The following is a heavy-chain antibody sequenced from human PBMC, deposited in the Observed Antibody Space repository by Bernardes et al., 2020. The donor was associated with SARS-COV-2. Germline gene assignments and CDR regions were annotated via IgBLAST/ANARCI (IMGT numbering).Heavy chain of an antibody. D-gene: IGHD3-22*01. CDR1: GGSFSGYY. Sequence: SETLSLTCAVYGGSFSGYYWSWIRQPPGKGLEWIGEINHSGSTNYNPSLKSRVTISVDTSKNQFSLKLSSVTAADTAVYYCARVNQYQRQVEVVVTSVPPAYFDYWGQGTLVTVSS. CDR3: ARVNQYQRQVEVVVTSVPPAYFDY. V-gene: IGHV4-34*01. CDR2: INHSGST. J-gene: IGHJ4*02.